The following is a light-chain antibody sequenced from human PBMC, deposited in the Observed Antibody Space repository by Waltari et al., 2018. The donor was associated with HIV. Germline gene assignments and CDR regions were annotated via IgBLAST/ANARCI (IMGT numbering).Light chain of an antibody. CDR2: SAS. J-gene: IGKJ2*01. CDR3: QQYGSSPYT. V-gene: IGKV3-20*01. CDR1: QSVSASY. Sequence: EVVLTQSPGTLSLSPGERATLSCRASQSVSASYLAWYQQKPGQAPRLRIYSASSRATGIPDRFSGSGSGTDFTLTISRLEPEEFAVYYCQQYGSSPYTFGRGTKLEIK.